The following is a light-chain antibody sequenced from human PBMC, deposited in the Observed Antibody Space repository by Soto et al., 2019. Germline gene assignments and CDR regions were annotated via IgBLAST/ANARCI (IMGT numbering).Light chain of an antibody. CDR2: EAT. J-gene: IGLJ1*01. CDR1: SSDIGRYNF. CDR3: TSYTITSPYV. V-gene: IGLV2-14*01. Sequence: QSVLTQPASMSGSPGHSITISCTGTSSDIGRYNFVSWYQHHPGKAPKLIIYEATKRPSGVSYRFSGSKSGNTASPTISGLQAEDEADYYCTSYTITSPYVFGTGTKVTVL.